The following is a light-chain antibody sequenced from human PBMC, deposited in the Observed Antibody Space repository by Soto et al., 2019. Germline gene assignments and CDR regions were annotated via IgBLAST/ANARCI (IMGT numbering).Light chain of an antibody. J-gene: IGLJ1*01. CDR1: SSDVGGYNY. CDR3: SSFTNTITRYA. CDR2: EVS. Sequence: QSVLTQPVSVSGSPGQSITISCTGTSSDVGGYNYVSWFQHHPGKAPKLIIYEVSYRPSGVSNRFSGSKSGDTASLTISGLQAEDEADYYCSSFTNTITRYAFGTGTKVTVL. V-gene: IGLV2-14*01.